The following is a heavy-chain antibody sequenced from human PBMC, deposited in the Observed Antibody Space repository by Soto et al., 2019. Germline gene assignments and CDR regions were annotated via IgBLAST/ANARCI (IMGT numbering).Heavy chain of an antibody. CDR1: GFIFSEST. J-gene: IGHJ4*02. D-gene: IGHD2-15*01. Sequence: GGSLRLSCSASGFIFSESTIYWVRQVPGKGLEAISAVSTSGRSTYYADSVKDRFTISRDNSKNTLFLQMGSLRPEDTAIYYCVKQAHGLDGVAFDYWGQGTQVTVPS. CDR2: VSTSGRST. CDR3: VKQAHGLDGVAFDY. V-gene: IGHV3-64D*06.